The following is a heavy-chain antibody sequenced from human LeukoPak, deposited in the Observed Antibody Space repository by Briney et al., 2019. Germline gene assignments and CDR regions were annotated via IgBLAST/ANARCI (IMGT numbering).Heavy chain of an antibody. CDR1: GFTFSSYA. D-gene: IGHD6-19*01. Sequence: GGSLRLSCAASGFTFSSYAMHWVRQAPGKGLEYVSAISSNGGSTYYANSVKGRFTISRDNSKNTLYLQMGSLRAEDMAVYYCARSLRVAGIVDVAEYFQHWGQGTLVTVSS. J-gene: IGHJ1*01. CDR3: ARSLRVAGIVDVAEYFQH. CDR2: ISSNGGST. V-gene: IGHV3-64*01.